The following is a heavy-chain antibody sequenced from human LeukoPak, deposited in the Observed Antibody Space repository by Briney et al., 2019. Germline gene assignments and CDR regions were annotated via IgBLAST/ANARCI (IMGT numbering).Heavy chain of an antibody. D-gene: IGHD5-12*01. CDR2: IRYDGSNK. CDR1: GFTFSSYG. V-gene: IGHV3-30*02. Sequence: GGSLRLSCAASGFTFSSYGMHWVRQAPGKGLEWVAFIRYDGSNKYYADSVKGRFTISRDNSKNTLYLQMNSLRAEDTAVYYCARDRTYSGYRGSFDYWGQGTLVTVSS. J-gene: IGHJ4*02. CDR3: ARDRTYSGYRGSFDY.